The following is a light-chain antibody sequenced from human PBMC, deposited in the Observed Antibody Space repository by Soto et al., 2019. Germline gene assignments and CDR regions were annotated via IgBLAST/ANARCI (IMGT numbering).Light chain of an antibody. CDR2: SDN. V-gene: IGLV1-44*01. Sequence: QLVLTQPPSASETPGQRVTISCSGSSSNIGSSAVNWYQQLPGSAPKLLIYSDNQRPSGVPDRYSASKSGTSASLAISGLQSEDEADYYCAARDDSLNGHVVFGGGTKLTVL. CDR1: SSNIGSSA. J-gene: IGLJ2*01. CDR3: AARDDSLNGHVV.